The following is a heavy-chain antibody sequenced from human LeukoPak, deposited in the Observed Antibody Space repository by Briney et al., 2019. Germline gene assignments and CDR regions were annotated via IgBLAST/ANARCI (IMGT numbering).Heavy chain of an antibody. CDR1: GFTFSSYA. J-gene: IGHJ5*02. D-gene: IGHD3-22*01. CDR2: IWYDGSNK. V-gene: IGHV3-33*08. Sequence: GGSLRLSCAASGFTFSSYAMHWVRQAPGKGLEWVAVIWYDGSNKYYADSVKGRFTISRDNSKNTLYLQMNSLRAEDTAVYYCARDRRYYYDSKAVYNWFDPWGQGTLVTVSS. CDR3: ARDRRYYYDSKAVYNWFDP.